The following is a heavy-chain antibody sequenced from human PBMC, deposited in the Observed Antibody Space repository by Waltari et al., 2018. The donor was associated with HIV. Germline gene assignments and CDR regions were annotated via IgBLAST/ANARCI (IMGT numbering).Heavy chain of an antibody. J-gene: IGHJ5*02. CDR3: ARGGIAVAGRPVGFDP. Sequence: QVQLQQWGAGLLKPSETLSLTCAVYGGSFSGYYWSWIRQPPGKGLEWIGEINHSGSTNYNPSLKSRVTISVDTSKNQFSLKLSSVTAADTAVYYCARGGIAVAGRPVGFDPWGQGTLVTVSS. CDR2: INHSGST. V-gene: IGHV4-34*01. CDR1: GGSFSGYY. D-gene: IGHD6-19*01.